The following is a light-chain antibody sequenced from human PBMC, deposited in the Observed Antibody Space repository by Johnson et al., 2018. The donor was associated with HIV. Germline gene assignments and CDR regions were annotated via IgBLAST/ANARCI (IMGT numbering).Light chain of an antibody. CDR3: GTWDSSLSVPG. CDR1: SSNIGKNY. J-gene: IGLJ1*01. Sequence: QSVLTQPPSVSAAPGQMVSISCSGSSSNIGKNYVSWYQQFPGTAPKLLIHENKKRPSGIPDRFSGSKSGTSATLGITGLQTGDEADYYCGTWDSSLSVPGFGSGTKVTVL. V-gene: IGLV1-51*02. CDR2: ENK.